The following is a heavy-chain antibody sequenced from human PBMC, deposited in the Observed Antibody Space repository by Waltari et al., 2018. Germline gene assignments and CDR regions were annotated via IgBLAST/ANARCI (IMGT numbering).Heavy chain of an antibody. CDR3: AGTSIAAAGTSFDY. Sequence: EVQLVESGGGLIQPGGSLRLSCAASGFTVSSKYMSWVRQAPGKGLEWVSVIYSGGSTYYADSVKDRFTISRDNSKNTLYLQMNSLRAEDTAVYYCAGTSIAAAGTSFDYWGQGTLVTVSS. CDR2: IYSGGST. D-gene: IGHD6-13*01. V-gene: IGHV3-53*01. CDR1: GFTVSSKY. J-gene: IGHJ4*02.